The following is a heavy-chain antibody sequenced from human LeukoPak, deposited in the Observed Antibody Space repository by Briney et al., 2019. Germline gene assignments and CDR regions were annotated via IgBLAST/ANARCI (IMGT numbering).Heavy chain of an antibody. V-gene: IGHV3-9*01. CDR2: ISWNSDSI. Sequence: PGGSLRLSCAASGFTFDDYAMHWVRQAPGKGLEWVSGISWNSDSIGYADSVKGRFTISRDNAKNSLYLQMNSLRAEDTALYYCAKDVADSSGYGLDYWGQGTLVTVSS. D-gene: IGHD3-22*01. CDR1: GFTFDDYA. CDR3: AKDVADSSGYGLDY. J-gene: IGHJ4*02.